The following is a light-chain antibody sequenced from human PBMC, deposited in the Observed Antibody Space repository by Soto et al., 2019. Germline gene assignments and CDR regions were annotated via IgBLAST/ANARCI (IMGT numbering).Light chain of an antibody. J-gene: IGKJ4*01. CDR1: QGISNY. CDR3: QKYNSAPKA. V-gene: IGKV1-27*01. CDR2: AAS. Sequence: DIQMTQSPSSLSASVGDRVTITCRASQGISNYLAWYQQKPGKVPKLLIYAASTFQSGVPSRFSRSGSGTDFTLTISSLQPKDVATYYCQKYNSAPKAVGGGTKVEIK.